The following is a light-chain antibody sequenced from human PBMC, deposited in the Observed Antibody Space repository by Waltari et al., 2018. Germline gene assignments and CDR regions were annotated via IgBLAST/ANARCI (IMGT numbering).Light chain of an antibody. CDR3: QHYVRLPAT. J-gene: IGKJ1*01. CDR1: QSVSRT. Sequence: EIVLTQSPGTLSLSPGERATLSCRASQSVSRTLAWYQQKPGQAPRPLIYGASTRATGIPERFSGGGSGTDFSLTINRLGPEDFAVYYCQHYVRLPATFGQGTKVEIK. CDR2: GAS. V-gene: IGKV3-20*01.